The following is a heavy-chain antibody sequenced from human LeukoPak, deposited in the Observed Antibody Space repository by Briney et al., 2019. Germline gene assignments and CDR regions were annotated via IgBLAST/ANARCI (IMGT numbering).Heavy chain of an antibody. CDR3: ARDGSTARYYYYGMDV. V-gene: IGHV1-69*04. Sequence: SVKVSCKASLGTFSSYTISSVRQAPGQGVEGVGRIIPILGIAKYAQKFHGRVTITAEKSTRTAYMELSRQRSEDTAVYYCARDGSTARYYYYGMDVWGQGTTVTVSS. D-gene: IGHD6-6*01. CDR1: LGTFSSYT. CDR2: IIPILGIA. J-gene: IGHJ6*02.